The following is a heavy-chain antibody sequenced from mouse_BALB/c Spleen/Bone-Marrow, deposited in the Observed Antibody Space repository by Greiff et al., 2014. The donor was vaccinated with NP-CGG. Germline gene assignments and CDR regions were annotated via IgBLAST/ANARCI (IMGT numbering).Heavy chain of an antibody. D-gene: IGHD1-1*01. CDR3: ARSAYYGTNYGAMDY. V-gene: IGHV1-82*01. Sequence: QVQLQQSGPELVKPGASVKISCKASGYAFSNSWMNWVKQRPRQGLEWIGRIYPGDGDANYNGKFKGKATLTADKSSSTAYMQLSSLTSVDSAVYFCARSAYYGTNYGAMDYWGQGTSVTVSS. CDR2: IYPGDGDA. J-gene: IGHJ4*01. CDR1: GYAFSNSW.